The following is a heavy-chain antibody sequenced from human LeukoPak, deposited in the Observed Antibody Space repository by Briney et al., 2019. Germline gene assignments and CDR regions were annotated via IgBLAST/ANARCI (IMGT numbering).Heavy chain of an antibody. CDR1: GGTFSSYA. Sequence: GASVNVSCKASGGTFSSYAISWVRQAPGQGLEWMGGIIPIFGTANYAQKFQGRVTITADKSTSTAYMELSSLSSEDTAVYYCARDIGGYFDYWGQGTLVTVSS. CDR3: ARDIGGYFDY. CDR2: IIPIFGTA. J-gene: IGHJ4*02. D-gene: IGHD3-10*01. V-gene: IGHV1-69*06.